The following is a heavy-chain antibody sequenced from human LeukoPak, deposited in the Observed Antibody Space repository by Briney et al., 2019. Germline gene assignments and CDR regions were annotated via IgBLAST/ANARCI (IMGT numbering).Heavy chain of an antibody. D-gene: IGHD1-26*01. CDR3: ARHRGSPYSGSYYDFDF. CDR2: IYISGST. Sequence: PSETLSLTCIVPGGSISSYYWSWIRQPAGKGLEWIGRIYISGSTNYNPSLKSRVIMSVDTSKNQFSLKLSSVTAADTAVYYCARHRGSPYSGSYYDFDFWGQGTLVTVSS. V-gene: IGHV4-4*07. CDR1: GGSISSYY. J-gene: IGHJ4*02.